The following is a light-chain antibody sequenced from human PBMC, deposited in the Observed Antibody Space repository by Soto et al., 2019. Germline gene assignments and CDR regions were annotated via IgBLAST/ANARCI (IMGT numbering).Light chain of an antibody. CDR1: SSDVGSYNL. Sequence: QSVLTQPASVSGSPGQSITISCTGTSSDVGSYNLVSWYQQHPGKAPKLMIYEGSKRPSGVSNRFSGSKSGNTASLTISGLQAEDEADYYCSSYGGYNNVVFGTGTKVTVL. CDR3: SSYGGYNNVV. V-gene: IGLV2-23*01. CDR2: EGS. J-gene: IGLJ1*01.